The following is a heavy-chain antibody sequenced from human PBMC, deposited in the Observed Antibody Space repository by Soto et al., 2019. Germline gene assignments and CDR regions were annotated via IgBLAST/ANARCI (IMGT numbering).Heavy chain of an antibody. CDR1: GDSIISTNW. CDR3: ARDGGHGDKGYALDL. D-gene: IGHD4-17*01. J-gene: IGHJ4*03. Sequence: SETLSLTCAVSGDSIISTNWWHWVRQSPDKGLEWIGEIHHGGNINYNPSLKSRVTISMDKSKNQFSLKLNSVTAADTAVYYCARDGGHGDKGYALDLWGQGTLVTVSS. CDR2: IHHGGNI. V-gene: IGHV4-4*02.